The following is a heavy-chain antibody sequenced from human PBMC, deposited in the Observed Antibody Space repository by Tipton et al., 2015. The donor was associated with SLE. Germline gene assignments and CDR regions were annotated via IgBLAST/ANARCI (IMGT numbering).Heavy chain of an antibody. V-gene: IGHV3-21*03. CDR2: ISSSSSYI. Sequence: SLRLSCAASGFTFSSYSMNWVRQAPGKGLEWVSSISSSSSYIYYADSVKGRFTISRDNAKNSLYLPMNSLRAEDTAVYYCARRGGIAAAGNDYWGQGTLVTVSS. J-gene: IGHJ4*02. CDR3: ARRGGIAAAGNDY. D-gene: IGHD6-13*01. CDR1: GFTFSSYS.